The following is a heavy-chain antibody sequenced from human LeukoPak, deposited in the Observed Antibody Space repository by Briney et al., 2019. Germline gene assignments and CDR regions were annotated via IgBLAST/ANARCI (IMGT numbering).Heavy chain of an antibody. CDR3: ARLGIAVAGTYYFDY. V-gene: IGHV4-39*07. CDR2: IYYSGST. J-gene: IGHJ4*02. CDR1: GGSISSSSYY. D-gene: IGHD6-19*01. Sequence: SETLSLTCTVSGGSISSSSYYWGWIRQPPGKGLEWIGSIYYSGSTYYNPSLKSRVTISVDTSKNQFSLKLSSVTAADTAVYYCARLGIAVAGTYYFDYWGQGTLVTVSS.